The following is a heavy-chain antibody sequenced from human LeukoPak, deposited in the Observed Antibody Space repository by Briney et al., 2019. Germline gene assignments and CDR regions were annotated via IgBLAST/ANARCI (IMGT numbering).Heavy chain of an antibody. V-gene: IGHV3-23*01. D-gene: IGHD2-8*01. CDR2: ISDSGGST. Sequence: GGSLRLSCAASGFTFDDYGMSWVRQAPGKGLEWVSVISDSGGSTHYADSVKGRFTISRDNSKNTLYLQMNSLRAEDTAVYYCAQDVSSLIGAFYIWGQGTMVTVSS. CDR3: AQDVSSLIGAFYI. J-gene: IGHJ3*02. CDR1: GFTFDDYG.